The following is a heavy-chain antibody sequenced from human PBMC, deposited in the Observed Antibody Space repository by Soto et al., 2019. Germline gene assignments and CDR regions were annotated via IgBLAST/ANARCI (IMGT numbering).Heavy chain of an antibody. CDR2: VYYSGST. CDR1: GGSVSSSSYY. J-gene: IGHJ4*02. Sequence: NPSETLSLTCTVSGGSVSSSSYYWGWVRQPPGKGLEWIGSVYYSGSTYYNPSLESRVTISVDKSKNQFSLKLMSLSAADTAVYYCGRLELLATTSNYIDSWGQGDGVTISP. D-gene: IGHD1-1*01. V-gene: IGHV4-39*01. CDR3: GRLELLATTSNYIDS.